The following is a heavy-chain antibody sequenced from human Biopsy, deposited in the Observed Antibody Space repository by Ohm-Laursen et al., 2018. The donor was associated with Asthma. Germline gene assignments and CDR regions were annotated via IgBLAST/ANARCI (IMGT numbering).Heavy chain of an antibody. Sequence: SDTLSLTCVVSGGSMTPTSHYWDWIRQAPGKGLEWIGHISYGGKTSYNPSLKNRVTISRDTSKNQFSLRLTSVTAADTAVYFCARRITIFGVVQKDHGMDAWGQGTTVIVSS. CDR3: ARRITIFGVVQKDHGMDA. J-gene: IGHJ6*02. CDR2: ISYGGKT. V-gene: IGHV4-39*01. D-gene: IGHD3-3*01. CDR1: GGSMTPTSHY.